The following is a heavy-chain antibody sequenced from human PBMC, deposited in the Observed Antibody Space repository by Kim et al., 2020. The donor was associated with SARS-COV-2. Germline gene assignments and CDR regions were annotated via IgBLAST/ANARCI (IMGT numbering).Heavy chain of an antibody. D-gene: IGHD1-20*01. CDR3: AKSINGTTNYYYGMDV. CDR2: IDPSDSYT. J-gene: IGHJ6*02. Sequence: GESLKISCKGSGYSFTSYWISWVRQMPGKGLEWMGRIDPSDSYTNYIPSFQGHVTISTDKSISTAYLQWSSLRASDTAMYDCAKSINGTTNYYYGMDVWGQGTTVTVSS. V-gene: IGHV5-10-1*01. CDR1: GYSFTSYW.